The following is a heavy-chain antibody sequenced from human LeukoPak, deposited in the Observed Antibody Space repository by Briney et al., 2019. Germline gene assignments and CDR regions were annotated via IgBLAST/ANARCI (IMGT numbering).Heavy chain of an antibody. CDR2: VKEDGSEK. J-gene: IGHJ6*02. CDR3: ARDRLELREDSYYYYGVDV. Sequence: GGSLRLSCAASGFSFSNYWMGWVRQAPGKGLEWVANVKEDGSEKYYMDLVKGRFTISKDYAKNSLYLQMNGLRAEDTAVYYCARDRLELREDSYYYYGVDVWGQGTTVTVFS. CDR1: GFSFSNYW. V-gene: IGHV3-7*03. D-gene: IGHD1-26*01.